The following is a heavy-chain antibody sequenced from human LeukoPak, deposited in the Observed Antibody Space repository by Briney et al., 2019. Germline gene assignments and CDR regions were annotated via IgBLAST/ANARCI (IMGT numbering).Heavy chain of an antibody. D-gene: IGHD3-22*01. Sequence: ASVQVCCKASGYTFIDYYMHWVRQAPGQGLEWMGWINPNSGATNYAQNFQGRVTMTRDTSINTAYMELSRLRSDDTAVYYCARVAYFYDSSGYYYSDYWGQGTLVTVSS. CDR1: GYTFIDYY. J-gene: IGHJ4*02. CDR2: INPNSGAT. V-gene: IGHV1-2*02. CDR3: ARVAYFYDSSGYYYSDY.